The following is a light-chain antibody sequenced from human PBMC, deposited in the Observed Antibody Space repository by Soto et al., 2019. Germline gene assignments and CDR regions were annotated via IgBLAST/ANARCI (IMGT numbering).Light chain of an antibody. J-gene: IGKJ2*01. CDR1: QSISSW. Sequence: DIQMTQSPSTLSASVGDRVTITCRASQSISSWLAWYQQKPGKAPKLLIYDASSLEGGVPSRFSASGSGTEVSFTIASLQPDDVGTEHCQQYDSYLYTIGQGKKLETK. CDR2: DAS. CDR3: QQYDSYLYT. V-gene: IGKV1-5*01.